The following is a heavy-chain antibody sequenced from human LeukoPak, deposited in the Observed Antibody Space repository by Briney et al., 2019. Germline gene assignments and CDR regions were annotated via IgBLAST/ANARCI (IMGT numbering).Heavy chain of an antibody. D-gene: IGHD3-3*01. V-gene: IGHV1-2*02. Sequence: ASVKVSCKASGYTFTGYYMHWVRQAPGQGLKWMGWINPNSGGTNYAQKFQGRVTMTRDTSISTAYMELSRLRSDDTAVYYCARPQYPYGLDAFDTWGQGTMVTVSA. CDR3: ARPQYPYGLDAFDT. CDR2: INPNSGGT. J-gene: IGHJ3*02. CDR1: GYTFTGYY.